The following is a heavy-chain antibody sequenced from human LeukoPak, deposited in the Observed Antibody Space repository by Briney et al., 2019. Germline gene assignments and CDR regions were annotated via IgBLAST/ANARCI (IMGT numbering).Heavy chain of an antibody. V-gene: IGHV3-23*01. CDR2: ISGNAAAT. J-gene: IGHJ4*02. CDR1: EFTFSNFA. Sequence: GGSLRPSCVASEFTFSNFAMSWVRQAPGKGLEWVSTISGNAAATYYGDSVKGRFTISRDNSRNTLYLQMNSLRAEDTAIYYCAKDRTHRRYYDSTGYYNQYDYWGQGALVTVSS. D-gene: IGHD3-22*01. CDR3: AKDRTHRRYYDSTGYYNQYDY.